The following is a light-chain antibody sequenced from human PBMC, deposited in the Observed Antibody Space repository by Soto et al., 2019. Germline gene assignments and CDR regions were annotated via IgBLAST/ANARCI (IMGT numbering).Light chain of an antibody. CDR2: VAS. CDR3: QQYNDWPRT. CDR1: ESVSTN. Sequence: EVVRTEYPATLSVAPGERATLSCRASESVSTNLAWYQQKPGQSPRLLIYVASTRATGIPARFSGSGSGTEFTLTISSLQSEDFAVYCCQQYNDWPRTFGQGTKVEIK. J-gene: IGKJ1*01. V-gene: IGKV3-15*01.